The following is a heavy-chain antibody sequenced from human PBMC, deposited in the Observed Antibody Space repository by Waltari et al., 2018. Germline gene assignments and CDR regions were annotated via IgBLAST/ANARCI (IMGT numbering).Heavy chain of an antibody. CDR3: ATLRHYYDSSGYYPPRDY. J-gene: IGHJ4*02. CDR1: GYTLTALS. Sequence: QVQLVQSGAEVKKPGASVKVSCKVSGYTLTALSIHWVRQAPGHGLEWMGGFDPEDGETIYAQKFQGRVTMTKDTSTDTAYMELSSLRSEDTAVYYCATLRHYYDSSGYYPPRDYWGQGTLVTVSS. V-gene: IGHV1-24*01. CDR2: FDPEDGET. D-gene: IGHD3-22*01.